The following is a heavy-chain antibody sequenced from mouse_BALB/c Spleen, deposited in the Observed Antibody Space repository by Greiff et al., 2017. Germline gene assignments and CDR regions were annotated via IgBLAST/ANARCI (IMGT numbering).Heavy chain of an antibody. Sequence: EVKVVESGGGLVQPGGSRKLSCAASGFTFSSFGMHWVRQAPEKGLEWVAYISSGSSTIYYADTVKGRFTISRDNPKNTLFLQMTSLRSEDTAMYYCARENYGNSWFAYWGQGTLVTVSA. CDR2: ISSGSSTI. CDR1: GFTFSSFG. CDR3: ARENYGNSWFAY. D-gene: IGHD2-1*01. J-gene: IGHJ3*01. V-gene: IGHV5-17*02.